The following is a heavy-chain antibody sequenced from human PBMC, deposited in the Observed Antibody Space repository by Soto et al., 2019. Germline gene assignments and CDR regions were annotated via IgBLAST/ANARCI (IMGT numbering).Heavy chain of an antibody. CDR2: IYYSGST. Sequence: SETLSLTCTVSGGSISSYYWSWIRQPPGKGLEWIGYIYYSGSTNYNPSLKSRVTISVDTSKNQFSLKLSSVTAADTAVYYCARLRYLAMGEYPRYAFDIWGQGTMVTVSS. CDR1: GGSISSYY. CDR3: ARLRYLAMGEYPRYAFDI. J-gene: IGHJ3*02. V-gene: IGHV4-59*08. D-gene: IGHD2-2*01.